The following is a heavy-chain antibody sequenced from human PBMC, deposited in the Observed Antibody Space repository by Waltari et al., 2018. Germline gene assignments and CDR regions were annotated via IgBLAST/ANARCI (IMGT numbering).Heavy chain of an antibody. J-gene: IGHJ6*03. Sequence: QVQLVQSGAEVKKPGSSVKVSCKASGGTFSSYAISGVRQAPGQGLEWMGGIIPIFGTANYAQKFQGRVTITADKSTSTAYMELSSLRSEDTAVYYCASVPPHCSSTSCWPYYYYYMDVWGKGTTVTVSS. V-gene: IGHV1-69*14. D-gene: IGHD2-2*01. CDR2: IIPIFGTA. CDR3: ASVPPHCSSTSCWPYYYYYMDV. CDR1: GGTFSSYA.